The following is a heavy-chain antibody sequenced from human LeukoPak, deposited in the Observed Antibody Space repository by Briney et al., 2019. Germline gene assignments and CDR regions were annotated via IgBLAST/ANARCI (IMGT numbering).Heavy chain of an antibody. V-gene: IGHV1-69*04. D-gene: IGHD6-19*01. Sequence: SVKVSCKASGYTFTGYYMHWVRQAPGQGLEWMGRIIPILGIANYAQKFQGRVTITADKSTSTAYMELSSLRSEDTAVYYCARAPGIAVSTPLDYWGQGTLVTVSS. CDR2: IIPILGIA. J-gene: IGHJ4*02. CDR3: ARAPGIAVSTPLDY. CDR1: GYTFTGYY.